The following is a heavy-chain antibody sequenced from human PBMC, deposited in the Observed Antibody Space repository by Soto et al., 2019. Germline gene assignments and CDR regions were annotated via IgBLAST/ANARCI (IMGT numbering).Heavy chain of an antibody. CDR3: ARDVGVKRYFDWASYGMDV. J-gene: IGHJ6*02. D-gene: IGHD3-9*01. V-gene: IGHV3-30-3*01. CDR1: GITFSGYA. CDR2: ISYDGSNK. Sequence: GGSLRLSCAASGITFSGYAMHWVRQAPGKGLERVALISYDGSNKYYADYVKGRFTISRDTSKNTLYLQMNSLRAEDTAVYYCARDVGVKRYFDWASYGMDVWGQGTTVTVSS.